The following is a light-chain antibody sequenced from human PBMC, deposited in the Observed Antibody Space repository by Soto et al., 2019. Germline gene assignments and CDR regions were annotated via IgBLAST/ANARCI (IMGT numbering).Light chain of an antibody. CDR1: QNVSNS. CDR3: QHYRNWPPYT. CDR2: GAS. J-gene: IGKJ2*01. V-gene: IGKV3-15*01. Sequence: EVVVTQSPAALSVSPGDRATLSCRASQNVSNSFAWYLHRPGQAPRLLIYGASTRATGVPARFSGSGSGTEFTLNIAGLQSEDFGVYFCQHYRNWPPYTFGRGTRLEI.